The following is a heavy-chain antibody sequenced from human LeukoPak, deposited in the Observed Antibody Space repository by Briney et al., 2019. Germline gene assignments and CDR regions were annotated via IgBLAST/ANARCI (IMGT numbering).Heavy chain of an antibody. CDR2: IIPIFGTA. Sequence: SVKVSCKASGGTFSSYAISWVRQAPGQGLEWMGGIIPIFGTANYAQKFQGRVTITTDESTSTAYMELSSLRSEDTAVYYCARGRSSGWGYYYYMDVWGKGTTATVSS. CDR1: GGTFSSYA. V-gene: IGHV1-69*05. D-gene: IGHD6-19*01. J-gene: IGHJ6*03. CDR3: ARGRSSGWGYYYYMDV.